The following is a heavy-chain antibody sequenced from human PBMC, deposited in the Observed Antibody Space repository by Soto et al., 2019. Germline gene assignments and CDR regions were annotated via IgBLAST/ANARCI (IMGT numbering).Heavy chain of an antibody. CDR2: IYHSGST. D-gene: IGHD6-13*01. CDR3: AREVAAAGTPQGYFRAWFDP. CDR1: GGSISSGGYS. J-gene: IGHJ5*02. Sequence: TLSLTFAVSGGSISSGGYSWSCIRQPPGKGLEWIGYIYHSGSTYYNPSLKSRVTISVDRSKNQFSLKLSSVTAADTAVYYCAREVAAAGTPQGYFRAWFDPWGQATLVTVSS. V-gene: IGHV4-30-2*01.